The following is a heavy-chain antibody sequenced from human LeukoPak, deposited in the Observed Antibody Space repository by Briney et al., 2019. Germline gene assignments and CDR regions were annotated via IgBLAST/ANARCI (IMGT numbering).Heavy chain of an antibody. D-gene: IGHD3-22*01. CDR3: ASYDYENTDAFDI. Sequence: AGGSLRLSCAASGSTFSGYWMSWVRQAPGKGLEWVANIKQDGSEKYYVDSVKGRFTISRDNAKNSLYLQMNSLRAEDTAVYYCASYDYENTDAFDIWGQGTVVTVSS. J-gene: IGHJ3*02. CDR1: GSTFSGYW. CDR2: IKQDGSEK. V-gene: IGHV3-7*01.